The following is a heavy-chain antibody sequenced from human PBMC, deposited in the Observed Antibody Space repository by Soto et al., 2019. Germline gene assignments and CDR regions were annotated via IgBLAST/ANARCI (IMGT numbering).Heavy chain of an antibody. D-gene: IGHD2-21*02. CDR2: IYYSGSA. V-gene: IGHV4-59*01. Sequence: SETLSLTCTISGGSISGFYWGWIRQPPGKGLEWIGNIYYSGSANYDPSLRSRVTISLNTSKNQFSLNLNSVTAADTAIYYCARWTYCGGDCYWLDFWGQGALVTVSS. J-gene: IGHJ4*02. CDR3: ARWTYCGGDCYWLDF. CDR1: GGSISGFY.